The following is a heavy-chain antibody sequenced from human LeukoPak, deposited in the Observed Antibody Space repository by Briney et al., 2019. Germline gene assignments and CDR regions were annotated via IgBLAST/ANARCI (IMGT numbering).Heavy chain of an antibody. D-gene: IGHD3-10*01. CDR2: INHSGST. J-gene: IGHJ6*02. V-gene: IGHV4-34*01. CDR3: ARGGLLWFGELSSRYGMDV. Sequence: SETLSLTCAVYGGSFSGYYWSWIRQPPGKGLEWIGEINHSGSTNYNPSLKSRVTISVDTSKNQFSLKLSSVTAADTAVYYCARGGLLWFGELSSRYGMDVWGQGTTVTVSS. CDR1: GGSFSGYY.